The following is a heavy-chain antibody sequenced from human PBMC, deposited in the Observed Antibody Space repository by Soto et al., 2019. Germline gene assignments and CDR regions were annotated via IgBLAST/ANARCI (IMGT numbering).Heavy chain of an antibody. D-gene: IGHD3-22*01. Sequence: QLQLQESGSGLVKPSQTLSLTCAVSGGSISSGGYSWSWIRQPPGKGLEWIGYIYHSGSTYYNPSLKSRVAGSIDRATNQFSRKLNSVTAADTAVYYCARVVRDSSGYIHYVDYWGQGTLVTVSS. V-gene: IGHV4-30-2*01. J-gene: IGHJ4*02. CDR3: ARVVRDSSGYIHYVDY. CDR2: IYHSGST. CDR1: GGSISSGGYS.